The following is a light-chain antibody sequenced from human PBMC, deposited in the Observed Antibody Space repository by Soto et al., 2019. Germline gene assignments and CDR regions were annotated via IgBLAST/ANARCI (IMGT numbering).Light chain of an antibody. V-gene: IGKV3-20*01. CDR1: QSVSANY. CDR2: GAS. CDR3: KPYGSSPWT. Sequence: EIVLTQSPDTLSLSPGERATLSCRASQSVSANYLAWYQQKPGQAPRLLIYGASSRATGIPDRFSGSGSGTDFTLTISRLEPEDFAVYYCKPYGSSPWTFGQGTKVEIK. J-gene: IGKJ1*01.